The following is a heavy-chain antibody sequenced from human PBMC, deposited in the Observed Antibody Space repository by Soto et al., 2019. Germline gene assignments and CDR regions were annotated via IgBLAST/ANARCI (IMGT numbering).Heavy chain of an antibody. CDR1: GYTFTSYG. V-gene: IGHV1-18*01. CDR3: ARDSYYYGSGSYYAAGSHDAFEI. D-gene: IGHD3-10*01. J-gene: IGHJ3*02. Sequence: QVQLVQSGAEVKKPGASVKVSCKASGYTFTSYGISWVRQAPGQGLEWMGWISAYNGNTNYAQKLQGRVTMTTDTATSTAYMELRSLRSDVTAVYYCARDSYYYGSGSYYAAGSHDAFEIWGQGTMVIVSA. CDR2: ISAYNGNT.